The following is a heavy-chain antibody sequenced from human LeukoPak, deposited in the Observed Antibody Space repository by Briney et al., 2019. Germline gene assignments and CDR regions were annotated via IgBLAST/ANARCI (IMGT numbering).Heavy chain of an antibody. CDR1: GGSFSGYY. CDR2: INHSGST. D-gene: IGHD3-10*01. CDR3: ARARITMVRGPIIIRGGRLDS. Sequence: SETLSLTCAVYGGSFSGYYWTWIRQPPGRGLEWIGEINHSGSTNYNPSLKRQVTLSVDTSKKQFSLKVTSVTAADSAVYYCARARITMVRGPIIIRGGRLDSWGQGALVTVSS. V-gene: IGHV4-34*01. J-gene: IGHJ4*02.